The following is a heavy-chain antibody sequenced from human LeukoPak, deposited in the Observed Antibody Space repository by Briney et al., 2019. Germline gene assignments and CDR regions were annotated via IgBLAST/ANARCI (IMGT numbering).Heavy chain of an antibody. V-gene: IGHV3-11*04. CDR2: ISSGGSNT. Sequence: GGSLRLSCAASGFTFSDYYLTWIRQAPGKGLEWVSYISSGGSNTYYADSVKGRFTISRDNAKKSLYLQMNSLRAEDTAVYYCARDADTAMVTGRFDKWGQGTLVTVSS. D-gene: IGHD5-18*01. CDR1: GFTFSDYY. CDR3: ARDADTAMVTGRFDK. J-gene: IGHJ4*02.